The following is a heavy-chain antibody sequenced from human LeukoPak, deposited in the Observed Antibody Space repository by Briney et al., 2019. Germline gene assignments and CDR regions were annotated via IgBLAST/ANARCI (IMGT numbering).Heavy chain of an antibody. CDR1: GFTCSSYG. Sequence: PGGSLRRSCAASGFTCSSYGMHWVRQAPGKGLEWVAVIWYDGSNKYYADSVKGRFTISRDNSKNTLYLQMNSLRAEDTAVYYCARVLGYSSGWYSDWGQGTLVTVSS. V-gene: IGHV3-33*01. CDR3: ARVLGYSSGWYSD. J-gene: IGHJ4*02. D-gene: IGHD6-19*01. CDR2: IWYDGSNK.